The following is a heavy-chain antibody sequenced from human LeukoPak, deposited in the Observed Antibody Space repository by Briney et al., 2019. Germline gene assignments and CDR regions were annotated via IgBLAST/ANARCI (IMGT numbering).Heavy chain of an antibody. J-gene: IGHJ5*02. Sequence: ASVKVSCKASGYTFTSCGISWVRQAPGQGLEWMGWISAYNGNTNYAQKLQGRVTMTTDTSTSTAYMELRSLRSDDTAVYYCARDLGRPYYYDSSGYNWFDPWGQGTLVTVSS. CDR2: ISAYNGNT. V-gene: IGHV1-18*01. CDR1: GYTFTSCG. CDR3: ARDLGRPYYYDSSGYNWFDP. D-gene: IGHD3-22*01.